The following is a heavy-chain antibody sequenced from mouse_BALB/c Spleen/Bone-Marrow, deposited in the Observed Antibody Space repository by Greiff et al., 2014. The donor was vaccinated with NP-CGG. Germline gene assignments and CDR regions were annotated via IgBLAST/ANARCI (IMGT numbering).Heavy chain of an antibody. CDR1: GFNIKDTY. V-gene: IGHV14-3*02. D-gene: IGHD1-1*01. CDR3: AIYYYGSSGFAY. J-gene: IGHJ3*01. CDR2: IDPANGNT. Sequence: VQLKQPGAELVKPGASVKLSCTASGFNIKDTYMHWVKQRPEQGLEWIGRIDPANGNTKCDPKFQGKATITADTSSNTAYLQLSSLTSEDTAVYYCAIYYYGSSGFAYWGQGTLVTVSA.